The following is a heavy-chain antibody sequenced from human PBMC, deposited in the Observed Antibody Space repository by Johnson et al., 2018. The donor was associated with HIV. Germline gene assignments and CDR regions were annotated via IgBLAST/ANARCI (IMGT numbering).Heavy chain of an antibody. V-gene: IGHV3-23*04. CDR3: AKDGSDIVVVPAAPEAFDI. CDR1: GFTFSSYA. D-gene: IGHD2-2*01. CDR2: ISGSGGST. Sequence: VQLVESGGGLVQPGGSLRLSCAASGFTFSSYAMSWVRQAPGKGLEWVSAISGSGGSTYYAASVKGRFTISRDNSKNTLYLQMNSLRAEDTAVYYCAKDGSDIVVVPAAPEAFDIWGQGTMVTVAA. J-gene: IGHJ3*02.